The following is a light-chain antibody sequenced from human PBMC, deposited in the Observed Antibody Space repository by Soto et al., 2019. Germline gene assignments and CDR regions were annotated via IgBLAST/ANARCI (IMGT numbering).Light chain of an antibody. Sequence: SVLTQSPATLSLSPGEGATLSCRASQSVSSYLAWYQQKPGQAPRLLIYDASDRATGIPARFSGSGSGTDFTLTISSLEPEDFAVYFCQQRSNCPITFGGGTKVDIK. CDR3: QQRSNCPIT. CDR1: QSVSSY. V-gene: IGKV3-11*01. J-gene: IGKJ4*01. CDR2: DAS.